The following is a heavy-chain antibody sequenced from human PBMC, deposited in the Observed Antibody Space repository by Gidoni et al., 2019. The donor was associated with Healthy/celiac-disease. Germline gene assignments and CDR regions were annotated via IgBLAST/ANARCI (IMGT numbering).Heavy chain of an antibody. V-gene: IGHV3-30*18. Sequence: QVQLVESGGGVVQPGRSLRPSWAASGFTFSSYGMHGVRQAPGKGLEWVAVISYDRGNKYYADSVKGRFTISRDNSKNTLYLQMNSLRAEDTAVYYCAKDIGIQLWLGNYFDYWGQGTLVTVSS. CDR3: AKDIGIQLWLGNYFDY. D-gene: IGHD5-18*01. CDR1: GFTFSSYG. J-gene: IGHJ4*02. CDR2: ISYDRGNK.